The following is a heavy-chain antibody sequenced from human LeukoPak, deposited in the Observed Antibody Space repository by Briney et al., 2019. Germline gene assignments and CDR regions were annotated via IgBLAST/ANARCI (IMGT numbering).Heavy chain of an antibody. CDR2: ISGSAHKI. Sequence: PGGSLRLSCAASGFTFSSSAMSWVRQAPEKGLDWVSVISGSAHKIRYADSVKGRFTISRDNSENTVYLQMNNLRAEDTALYYCAGRPTGYSSGYVYWGQGALVTVSS. CDR1: GFTFSSSA. CDR3: AGRPTGYSSGYVY. D-gene: IGHD5-18*01. J-gene: IGHJ4*02. V-gene: IGHV3-23*01.